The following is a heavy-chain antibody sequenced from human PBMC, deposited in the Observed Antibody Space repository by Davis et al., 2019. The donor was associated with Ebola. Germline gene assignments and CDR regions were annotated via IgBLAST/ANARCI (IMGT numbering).Heavy chain of an antibody. CDR3: AKEPGVVVVVAVNWFDP. J-gene: IGHJ5*02. Sequence: PGGSLRLSCAASGFTFSSYSMNWVRQAPGKGLEWVSYISSSGSTIYYADSVKGRFTISRDNAKNSLYLQMNSLRAEDTAVYYCAKEPGVVVVVAVNWFDPWGQGTLVTVSS. V-gene: IGHV3-48*04. CDR2: ISSSGSTI. CDR1: GFTFSSYS. D-gene: IGHD2-15*01.